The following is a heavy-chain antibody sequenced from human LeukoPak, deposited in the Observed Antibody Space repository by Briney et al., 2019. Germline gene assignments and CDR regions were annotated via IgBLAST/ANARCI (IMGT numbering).Heavy chain of an antibody. CDR1: GFTFSSYA. CDR2: ISGSGGST. Sequence: PGGSLRLSCAASGFTFSSYAMSWVRQAPGKGLEWVSAISGSGGSTYYADSVKGRFTISRDNSKNTLYLQMNSLRAEDTAVYYCAKGHYDSSGYYYERDAFDIWGQGTMVTGSS. J-gene: IGHJ3*02. V-gene: IGHV3-23*01. CDR3: AKGHYDSSGYYYERDAFDI. D-gene: IGHD3-22*01.